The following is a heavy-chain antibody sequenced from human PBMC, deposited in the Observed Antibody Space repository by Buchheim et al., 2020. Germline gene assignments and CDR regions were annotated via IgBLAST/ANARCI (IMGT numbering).Heavy chain of an antibody. J-gene: IGHJ4*02. CDR3: ARHAVNDYGGNPRLRPWDY. V-gene: IGHV4-39*01. D-gene: IGHD4-23*01. CDR1: GGSISNSDSYY. CDR2: IYYSGST. Sequence: QRQLQESGPGLVKPSETLSLTCTVSGGSISNSDSYYWGWIRQPPGKGLEWIGYIYYSGSTYYNPSLKSRVTISVDTSKNQFSLKLTSVTAADTAVYYCARHAVNDYGGNPRLRPWDYWGQGTL.